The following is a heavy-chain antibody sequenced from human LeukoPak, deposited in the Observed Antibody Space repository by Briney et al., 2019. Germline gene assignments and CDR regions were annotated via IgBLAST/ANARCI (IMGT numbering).Heavy chain of an antibody. J-gene: IGHJ4*02. CDR3: ARSRTQWLVSVWSY. D-gene: IGHD6-19*01. CDR2: IYYSGST. V-gene: IGHV4-59*12. Sequence: SETLSLTCTVSGGSISSYYWSWIRQPPGKGLEWIGYIYYSGSTNYNPSLKSRVTISVDTSKNQFSLKLSSVTAADTAVYYCARSRTQWLVSVWSYWGQGTLVTVSS. CDR1: GGSISSYY.